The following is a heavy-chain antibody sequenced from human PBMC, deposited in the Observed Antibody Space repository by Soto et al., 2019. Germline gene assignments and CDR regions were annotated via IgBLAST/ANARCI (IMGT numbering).Heavy chain of an antibody. V-gene: IGHV3-11*01. J-gene: IGHJ4*02. CDR2: ISSTGITT. CDR3: ARDGRRIGEFQSDY. Sequence: QVQLVESGGNLVKPGGSLRLSCAASGFTFSDYYMSWIRQAPGKGLEWVSHISSTGITTYYAASVKGRFTISRDNAKNSLYLQMNSLRAEDTAVYYCARDGRRIGEFQSDYWGQGTLVTVSS. D-gene: IGHD3-10*01. CDR1: GFTFSDYY.